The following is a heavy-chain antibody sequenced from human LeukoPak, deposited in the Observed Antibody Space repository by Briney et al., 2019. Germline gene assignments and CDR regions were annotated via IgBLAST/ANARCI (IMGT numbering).Heavy chain of an antibody. CDR1: GFTFSSYA. CDR2: ISGSGGST. V-gene: IGHV3-23*01. CDR3: ASLQLSSIDY. Sequence: PGGSLRPSCAASGFTFSSYAMSWVRQAPGKGLGWVSAISGSGGSTYYADSVKGRFTISRDNSKNTLYLQMNSLRAEDTAVYYCASLQLSSIDYWGQGTLVTVSS. J-gene: IGHJ4*02. D-gene: IGHD6-19*01.